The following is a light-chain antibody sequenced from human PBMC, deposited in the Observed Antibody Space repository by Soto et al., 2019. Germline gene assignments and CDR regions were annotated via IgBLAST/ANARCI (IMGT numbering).Light chain of an antibody. Sequence: DIQMTQSPSTLSASVGDRVIITCRASESVSSWLAWYQQKAGKAPKLLIYDTSSLQSGVPSRFSGSGSGTDFTLTISCLQSEDFATYYCQQYYSYPLTFGGGTKVDIK. CDR2: DTS. CDR3: QQYYSYPLT. J-gene: IGKJ4*01. CDR1: ESVSSW. V-gene: IGKV1-5*01.